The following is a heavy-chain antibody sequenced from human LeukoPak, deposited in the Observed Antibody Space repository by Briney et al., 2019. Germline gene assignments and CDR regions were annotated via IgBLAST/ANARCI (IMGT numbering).Heavy chain of an antibody. V-gene: IGHV3-30*18. CDR1: GFTFRSYG. D-gene: IGHD3-10*02. Sequence: GGSLRLSCAASGFTFRSYGMHWVRQAPGKGLDWVAVISYDGTNKYYADSVKGRFTISRDNSKNTLYLQMNSLRADDTAVYYCAKDLHYYVAMDVWGQGTAVTVSS. CDR3: AKDLHYYVAMDV. CDR2: ISYDGTNK. J-gene: IGHJ6*02.